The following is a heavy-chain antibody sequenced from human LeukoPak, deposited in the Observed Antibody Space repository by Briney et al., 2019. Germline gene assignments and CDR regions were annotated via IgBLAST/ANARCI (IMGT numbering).Heavy chain of an antibody. D-gene: IGHD3-10*01. V-gene: IGHV2-5*02. CDR2: IYWDDDK. CDR3: AHRTYGSGSSPTWFDP. J-gene: IGHJ5*02. CDR1: GFSLSTSGVG. Sequence: SGPTLVKPTQTLTLTCTFSGFSLSTSGVGVGWIRQPPGKALEWLALIYWDDDKRYSPSLKSRLTITKDTSKNQVVLTMTNMDPVDTATYYCAHRTYGSGSSPTWFDPWGQGTLVTVSS.